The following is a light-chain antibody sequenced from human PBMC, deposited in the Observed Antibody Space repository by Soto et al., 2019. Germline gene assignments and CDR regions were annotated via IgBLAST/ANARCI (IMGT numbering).Light chain of an antibody. Sequence: TQSPGALSLSPGERATLSCRASQSVTIGYLAWFQQKPGQAPRLLIYGARTRATGVPDRFSGSGSGTEFTLTISSLQSEDFAVYYCQQYNNWPRTFGQRSKAAI. V-gene: IGKV3D-15*01. CDR2: GAR. CDR1: QSVTIGY. CDR3: QQYNNWPRT. J-gene: IGKJ1*01.